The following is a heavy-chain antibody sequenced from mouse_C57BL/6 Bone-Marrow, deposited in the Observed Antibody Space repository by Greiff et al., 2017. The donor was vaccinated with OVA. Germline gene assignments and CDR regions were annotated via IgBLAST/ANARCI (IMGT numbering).Heavy chain of an antibody. V-gene: IGHV1-15*01. J-gene: IGHJ4*01. Sequence: QVQLQQSGAELVRPGASVTLSCKASGYTFTDYEMHWVKQTPVHGLEWIGAIDPETGGTAYNQKFKGKAILTADKSSSTAYMELRSLTSDDSAVYYFTRELGGYYWYYAMDYWGQGTSVTVSS. CDR2: IDPETGGT. D-gene: IGHD2-3*01. CDR1: GYTFTDYE. CDR3: TRELGGYYWYYAMDY.